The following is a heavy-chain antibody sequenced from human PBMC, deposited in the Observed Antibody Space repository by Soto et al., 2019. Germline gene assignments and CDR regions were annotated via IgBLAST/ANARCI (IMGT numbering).Heavy chain of an antibody. CDR1: GFTFSSYG. J-gene: IGHJ4*02. V-gene: IGHV3-30*18. CDR3: AKDRHRFGSSWYVPDY. D-gene: IGHD6-13*01. Sequence: QVQLVESGGGVVQPGRSLRLSCAASGFTFSSYGMHWVRQAPGKGLQWVAVISYDGSKKYYADSVKGRFTISRDNSKNTLYLQMNSLRAEDTAVYYCAKDRHRFGSSWYVPDYWGQGTLVTVSS. CDR2: ISYDGSKK.